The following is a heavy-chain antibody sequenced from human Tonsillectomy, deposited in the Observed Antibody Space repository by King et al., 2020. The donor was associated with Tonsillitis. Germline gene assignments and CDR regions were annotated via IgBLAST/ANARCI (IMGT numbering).Heavy chain of an antibody. Sequence: VQLVESGGGLVKPVGSLRLSCAGSGFTFSSYGINWVRQAPGKGLEWVSSISPSSNYIYYADSVKGRFTISRDNAKNSLYLQMNSLRAEDTAVYYCARVSWNHDAFDRWGQGTMVTVSS. CDR1: GFTFSSYG. V-gene: IGHV3-21*01. CDR2: ISPSSNYI. J-gene: IGHJ3*01. CDR3: ARVSWNHDAFDR. D-gene: IGHD1-1*01.